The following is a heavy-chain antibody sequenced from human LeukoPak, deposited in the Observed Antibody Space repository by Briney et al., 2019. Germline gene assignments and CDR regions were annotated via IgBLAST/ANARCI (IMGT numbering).Heavy chain of an antibody. Sequence: PGGYLRLSCAASGFTVSSNYMSWVRQAPGKGLEWVSVIYSGGSTYYADSVKGRFTISRDNSKNTLYLQMNSLRAEDTAVYYCARVAFRSSSYISGIDYWGQGTLVTVSS. J-gene: IGHJ4*02. CDR2: IYSGGST. CDR1: GFTVSSNY. V-gene: IGHV3-53*01. CDR3: ARVAFRSSSYISGIDY. D-gene: IGHD6-6*01.